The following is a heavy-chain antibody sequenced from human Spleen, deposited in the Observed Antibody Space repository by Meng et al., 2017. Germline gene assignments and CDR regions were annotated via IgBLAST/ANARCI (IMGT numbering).Heavy chain of an antibody. CDR2: INHSGST. J-gene: IGHJ4*02. V-gene: IGHV4-61*03. CDR3: ARGPTTMAHDFDY. CDR1: GGSVSSGSYY. D-gene: IGHD4-11*01. Sequence: VQLQESGPGLLRPSDTLSLTCTVSGGSVSSGSYYWSWIRQPPGKGLEWIGEINHSGSTNYNPSLESRATISVDTSQNNLSLKLSSVTAADSAVYYCARGPTTMAHDFDYWGQGTLVTVSS.